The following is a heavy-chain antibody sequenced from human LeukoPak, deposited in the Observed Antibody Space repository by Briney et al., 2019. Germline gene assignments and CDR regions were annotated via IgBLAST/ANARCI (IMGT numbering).Heavy chain of an antibody. CDR3: ARVFYYGSGSYKGAFDI. D-gene: IGHD3-10*01. J-gene: IGHJ3*02. CDR1: GGTFSSYA. Sequence: SVKVSCKASGGTFSSYAISWVRRAPGQGLEWMGGITPIFGTANYAQKFQGRVTITADESTSTAYMELSSLRSEDTAVYYCARVFYYGSGSYKGAFDIWGQGTMVTVSS. CDR2: ITPIFGTA. V-gene: IGHV1-69*13.